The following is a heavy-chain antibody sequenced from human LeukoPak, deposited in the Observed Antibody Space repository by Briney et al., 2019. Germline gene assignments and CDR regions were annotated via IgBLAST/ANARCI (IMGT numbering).Heavy chain of an antibody. CDR2: MNPNSGNT. Sequence: GASVKVSCEASGYTFTSYDINWVRQAAGQGLEWMGWMNPNSGNTGYAQKFQGRVTMTRSTSISTAYMELGSLTSEDTAVYYCASSQRRGFWSRQLFDYWGQGNLVTVSS. J-gene: IGHJ4*02. CDR1: GYTFTSYD. V-gene: IGHV1-8*01. CDR3: ASSQRRGFWSRQLFDY. D-gene: IGHD3-3*01.